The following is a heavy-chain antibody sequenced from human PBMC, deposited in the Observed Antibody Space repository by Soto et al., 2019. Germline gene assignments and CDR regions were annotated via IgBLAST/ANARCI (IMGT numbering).Heavy chain of an antibody. CDR3: ARMKVDSYQFYYAMDV. J-gene: IGHJ6*02. Sequence: SGPTLVNPTETLTLTCTVSGYSLTTGKMGVSWIRQPPGKALEWLAHIFSDNERSYSTSLQGRLTISKDTSGSQVVLSMTNVDPVDTATYYCARMKVDSYQFYYAMDVWGQGTTVTVSS. V-gene: IGHV2-26*01. CDR2: IFSDNER. CDR1: GYSLTTGKMG. D-gene: IGHD3-9*01.